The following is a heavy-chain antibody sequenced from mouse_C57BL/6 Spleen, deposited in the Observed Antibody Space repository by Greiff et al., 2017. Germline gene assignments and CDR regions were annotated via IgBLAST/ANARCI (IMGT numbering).Heavy chain of an antibody. J-gene: IGHJ1*03. V-gene: IGHV1-59*01. D-gene: IGHD4-1*01. CDR3: ARGLTEGWYCEV. CDR2: IDPSDSYT. CDR1: GYTFTSYW. Sequence: QVQLQQPGAELVRPGTSVKLSCKASGYTFTSYWMHWVKQRPGQGLEWIGVIDPSDSYTNYNQKFKGKATLTVDTSSSTAYMQLSSLTSEDSAVYYCARGLTEGWYCEVWGTGTTVTVSS.